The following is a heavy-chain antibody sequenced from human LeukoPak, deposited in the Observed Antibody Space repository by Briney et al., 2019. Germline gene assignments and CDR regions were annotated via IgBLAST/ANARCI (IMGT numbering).Heavy chain of an antibody. CDR3: ARPHCSSTDCHPPEWFDP. V-gene: IGHV1-8*01. CDR2: MNPNSGNT. D-gene: IGHD2-2*01. Sequence: ASLKLSCKTSGYTFTNYDINWVRQATGQGLEWMGWMNPNSGNTGYAQNFQGRVTMTRNTSISTAYMELSSLRSEDTAVYYCARPHCSSTDCHPPEWFDPWGQGTLVTVSS. CDR1: GYTFTNYD. J-gene: IGHJ5*02.